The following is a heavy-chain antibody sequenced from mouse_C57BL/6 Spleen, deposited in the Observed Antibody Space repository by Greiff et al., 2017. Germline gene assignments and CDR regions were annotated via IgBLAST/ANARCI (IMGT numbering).Heavy chain of an antibody. D-gene: IGHD2-12*01. V-gene: IGHV1-81*01. CDR3: ARSNYKDAMDY. CDR1: GYTFTSYG. Sequence: VQLQQSGAELARPGASVKLSCKASGYTFTSYGISWVKQRTGQGLEWIGDIYPRSGNTYYNEKFKGKATLTADKSSSTAYMELRSLTSEDSAVYFCARSNYKDAMDYWGQGTSVTVSS. CDR2: IYPRSGNT. J-gene: IGHJ4*01.